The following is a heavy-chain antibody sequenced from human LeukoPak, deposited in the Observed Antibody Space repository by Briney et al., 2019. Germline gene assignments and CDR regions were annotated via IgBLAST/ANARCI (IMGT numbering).Heavy chain of an antibody. CDR1: GLTFSNYE. J-gene: IGHJ4*02. Sequence: GGSLRLSCAGSGLTFSNYEMNWVRQAPGKGLEWISFISGSGSRIYYADSVKGRFTISRDNAKNSLYLQMNNLRADDTAVYYCAKDQGRGGFGLDCWGQGTLVTVSS. CDR3: AKDQGRGGFGLDC. CDR2: ISGSGSRI. D-gene: IGHD3-16*01. V-gene: IGHV3-48*03.